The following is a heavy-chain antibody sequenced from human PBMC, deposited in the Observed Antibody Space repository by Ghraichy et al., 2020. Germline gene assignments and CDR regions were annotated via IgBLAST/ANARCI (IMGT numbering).Heavy chain of an antibody. Sequence: GSLRLSCAASGFTFSSYWMAWVRQAPGKELEWVANINQDGSDTYYVHSVKGRFTISRDNAKNSLYLQMNSLRAEDTAVYYCARPYTGYNSGWYYFDLWGQGTLVTVSS. CDR1: GFTFSSYW. V-gene: IGHV3-7*01. CDR2: INQDGSDT. J-gene: IGHJ4*02. CDR3: ARPYTGYNSGWYYFDL. D-gene: IGHD6-19*01.